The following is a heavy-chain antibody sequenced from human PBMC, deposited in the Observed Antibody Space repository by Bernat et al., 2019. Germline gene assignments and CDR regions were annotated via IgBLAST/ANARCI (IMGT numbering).Heavy chain of an antibody. Sequence: QVQLVESGGGVVQPGRSLRLSCAASGFTFSSYAMHWVRQARGKGLEWVAVISYDGSNKYYADSVKGRFTISRDNSKNTLYLQMNSLRAEDTAVYYCARVSGYYGSGSYTYYYYGMDVWGQGTTVTVSS. D-gene: IGHD3-10*01. V-gene: IGHV3-30-3*01. J-gene: IGHJ6*02. CDR1: GFTFSSYA. CDR2: ISYDGSNK. CDR3: ARVSGYYGSGSYTYYYYGMDV.